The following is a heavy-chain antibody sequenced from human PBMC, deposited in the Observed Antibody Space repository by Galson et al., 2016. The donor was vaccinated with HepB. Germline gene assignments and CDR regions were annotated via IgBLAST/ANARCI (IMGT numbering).Heavy chain of an antibody. Sequence: CAISGDSVSNNSAAWNWIRQSPSRGLEWLGRTYSRSKWYNEYAASLRGRITINPDTAKNQVSLHLDSVTPDDSAIYYCARDHTAGWFNWIDTWGQGTLVTVSS. J-gene: IGHJ5*02. CDR3: ARDHTAGWFNWIDT. CDR1: GDSVSNNSAA. CDR2: TYSRSKWYN. V-gene: IGHV6-1*01. D-gene: IGHD6-19*01.